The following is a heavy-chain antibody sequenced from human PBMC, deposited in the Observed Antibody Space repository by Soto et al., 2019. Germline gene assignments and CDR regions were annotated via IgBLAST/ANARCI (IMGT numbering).Heavy chain of an antibody. J-gene: IGHJ3*02. CDR3: ARDESPLSSSSPTAFDI. CDR2: ISSSGSTI. Sequence: PGGSLRLSCAASGFTFSSYEMNWVRQAPGKGLEWVSYISSSGSTIYYADSVKGRFTISRDNAKNSPYLQMNSLRAEDTAVYYCARDESPLSSSSPTAFDIWGQGTMVTVSS. D-gene: IGHD6-6*01. V-gene: IGHV3-48*03. CDR1: GFTFSSYE.